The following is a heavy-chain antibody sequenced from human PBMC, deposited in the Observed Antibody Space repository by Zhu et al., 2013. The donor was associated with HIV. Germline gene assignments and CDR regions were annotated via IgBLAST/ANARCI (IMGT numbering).Heavy chain of an antibody. Sequence: QVQLVQSGTEVKKPGASVRVSCKASGYTFTRYYLHWMRQAPGQGLECMGWINPNSGATNYAQKFQGRVTMTRDTSISTAYLELSSLRSDDTAMYYCARCPDSSGYFDPWAREPWSPSP. CDR2: INPNSGAT. J-gene: IGHJ5*02. CDR3: ARCPDSSGYFDP. D-gene: IGHD3-22*01. CDR1: GYTFTRYY. V-gene: IGHV1-2*02.